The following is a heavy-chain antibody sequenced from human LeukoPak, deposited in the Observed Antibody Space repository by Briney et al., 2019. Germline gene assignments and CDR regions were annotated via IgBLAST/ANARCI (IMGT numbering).Heavy chain of an antibody. D-gene: IGHD5-24*01. V-gene: IGHV4-34*01. CDR2: INHSGST. CDR3: ARVRWLQPIFDY. Sequence: SETLSLTCAVYGGSFSGYYWSWIRQPPGKGLEWIGEINHSGSTNYNPSLKSRVTISVDTSKNQFSLKLSSVTAADTAVYYGARVRWLQPIFDYWGQGTLVTVSS. CDR1: GGSFSGYY. J-gene: IGHJ4*02.